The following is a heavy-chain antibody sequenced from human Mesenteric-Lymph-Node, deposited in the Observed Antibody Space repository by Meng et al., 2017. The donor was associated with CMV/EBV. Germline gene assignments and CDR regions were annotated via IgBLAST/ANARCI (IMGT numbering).Heavy chain of an antibody. CDR1: GGTFSSYA. Sequence: SVKVSCKASGGTFSSYAISWVRQVPGQGLEWMGGIIPIFGTANYAQKFQGRVTITTDESTSTAYMELSSLRSEDTAVYYCARGKQLVRSGYFDPWGQGTLVTVSS. CDR3: ARGKQLVRSGYFDP. D-gene: IGHD6-6*01. J-gene: IGHJ5*02. CDR2: IIPIFGTA. V-gene: IGHV1-69*05.